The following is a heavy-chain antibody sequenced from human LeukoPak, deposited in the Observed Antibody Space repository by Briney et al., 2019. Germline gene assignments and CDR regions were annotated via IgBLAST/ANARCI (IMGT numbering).Heavy chain of an antibody. V-gene: IGHV5-51*01. Sequence: GESLKISCKGSGYSFTSYWIGWVRQTPGKGLEWMGIIYPGDSDTRYSPSFQGQVTISADKSISTAYLQWSSLKASDTAMYYCARHSYYYDSSGYSYVYFDYWGQGTLVTVSS. CDR1: GYSFTSYW. D-gene: IGHD3-22*01. CDR2: IYPGDSDT. J-gene: IGHJ4*02. CDR3: ARHSYYYDSSGYSYVYFDY.